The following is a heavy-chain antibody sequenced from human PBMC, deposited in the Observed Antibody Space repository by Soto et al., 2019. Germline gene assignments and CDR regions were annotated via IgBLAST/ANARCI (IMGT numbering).Heavy chain of an antibody. Sequence: PSQTLPLTCAISGDSVSSNSAAWNWIRQSPSRGLEWLGRTYYRSKWYNDYAVSVKSRITINPDTSKNQFSLQLNSVTPEDTAVYYCARVYPTTPHWNYFAFDIWGQGTMVTVPS. J-gene: IGHJ3*02. D-gene: IGHD1-7*01. CDR3: ARVYPTTPHWNYFAFDI. V-gene: IGHV6-1*01. CDR1: GDSVSSNSAA. CDR2: TYYRSKWYN.